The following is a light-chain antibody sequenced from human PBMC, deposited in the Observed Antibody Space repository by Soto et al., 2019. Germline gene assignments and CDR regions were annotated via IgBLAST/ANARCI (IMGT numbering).Light chain of an antibody. Sequence: EIVLTQSPGTLSLSPGERATLSCRASQRVISSYLAWYQQKPGQAPRLLNYGASTRATGVPDRFSGSGSGTDFTLTMSRLEPEDVAVYYCQPYGSSLPYTLSQGTKLEIK. CDR2: GAS. V-gene: IGKV3-20*01. CDR3: QPYGSSLPYT. CDR1: QRVISSY. J-gene: IGKJ2*01.